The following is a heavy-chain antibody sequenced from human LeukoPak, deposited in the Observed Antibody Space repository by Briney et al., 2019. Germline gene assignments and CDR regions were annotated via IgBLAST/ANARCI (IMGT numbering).Heavy chain of an antibody. CDR2: ISGSGGST. D-gene: IGHD6-19*01. V-gene: IGHV3-23*01. CDR1: GFTFSSYA. J-gene: IGHJ4*02. Sequence: GGSLRLSCAASGFTFSSYAMSWVRQAPGKGLEWVSAISGSGGSTYYADSVKGRFTISRDNAKNSLYLQMNSLRAEDTAVYYCARDRSVAGTRIDYWGQGTLVTVSS. CDR3: ARDRSVAGTRIDY.